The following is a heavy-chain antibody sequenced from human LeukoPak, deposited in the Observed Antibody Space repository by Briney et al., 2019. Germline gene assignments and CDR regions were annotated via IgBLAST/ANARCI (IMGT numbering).Heavy chain of an antibody. Sequence: GGSLRLSCAASGFTFSSYAMSWVRQAPGKGLEWVSAISGSGGSTYYADSVKGRFTISRDNSKNTLYLQMNSLRAEDTAVYYCAKDREGGYRLYLSAFDIWGRGTMVTVSS. D-gene: IGHD5-24*01. J-gene: IGHJ3*02. V-gene: IGHV3-23*01. CDR3: AKDREGGYRLYLSAFDI. CDR1: GFTFSSYA. CDR2: ISGSGGST.